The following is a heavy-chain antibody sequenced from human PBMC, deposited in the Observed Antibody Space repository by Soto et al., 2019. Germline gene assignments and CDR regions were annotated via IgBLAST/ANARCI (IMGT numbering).Heavy chain of an antibody. D-gene: IGHD3-22*01. CDR2: ISSSSSYI. V-gene: IGHV3-21*01. CDR1: GFTFSSYS. CDR3: ANSLPSTYSYYDSSGWVDY. Sequence: EVQLVESGGGLVKPGGSLRLSCAASGFTFSSYSMNWVRQAPGKGLEWVSSISSSSSYIYYADSVKGRFTISRDNAKNSLYLQMNSLRAEDTAVYYCANSLPSTYSYYDSSGWVDYWGQGTLVTVSS. J-gene: IGHJ4*02.